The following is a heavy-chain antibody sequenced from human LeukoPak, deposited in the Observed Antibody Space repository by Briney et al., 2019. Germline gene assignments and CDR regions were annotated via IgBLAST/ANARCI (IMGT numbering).Heavy chain of an antibody. CDR1: GGTFSSYT. CDR3: ARVGTGYYYGMDV. V-gene: IGHV1-69*02. Sequence: SSVKVSCKASGGTFSSYTISWVRQAPGQGLEWMGRIIHILGLANYAQKFQGRVTITADKSTSTAYMELSSLRSEDTAVYYCARVGTGYYYGMDVWGQGTTVTVSS. D-gene: IGHD3/OR15-3a*01. CDR2: IIHILGLA. J-gene: IGHJ6*02.